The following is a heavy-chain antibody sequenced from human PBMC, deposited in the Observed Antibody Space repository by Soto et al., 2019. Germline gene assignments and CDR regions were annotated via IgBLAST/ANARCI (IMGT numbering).Heavy chain of an antibody. J-gene: IGHJ3*02. Sequence: SETLSLTCTVSGGSISSGGYYWSWIRQHPGKGLEWIGYIYYSGSTYYNTSLKSRVTISVDMSKNQFSLKLSSVTAADTAVYYCARGDIVVVPAANPGPYDAFDIWGQGTMVTVSS. CDR2: IYYSGST. D-gene: IGHD2-2*01. V-gene: IGHV4-31*03. CDR3: ARGDIVVVPAANPGPYDAFDI. CDR1: GGSISSGGYY.